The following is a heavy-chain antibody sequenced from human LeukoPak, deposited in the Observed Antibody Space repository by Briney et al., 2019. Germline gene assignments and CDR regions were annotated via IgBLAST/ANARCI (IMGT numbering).Heavy chain of an antibody. CDR3: AIYCSSTSCYREAFDI. D-gene: IGHD2-2*01. Sequence: ASVKVSCKASGYTFTSYYMHWVRRAPGQGLEWMGIINPSGGSTSYAQKFQGRVTTTRDTSTSTVYMELSSLRSEDTAVYYCAIYCSSTSCYREAFDIWGQGTMVTVSS. V-gene: IGHV1-46*03. J-gene: IGHJ3*02. CDR2: INPSGGST. CDR1: GYTFTSYY.